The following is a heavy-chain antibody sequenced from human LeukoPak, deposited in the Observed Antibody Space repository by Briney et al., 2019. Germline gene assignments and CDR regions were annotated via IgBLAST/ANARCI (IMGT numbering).Heavy chain of an antibody. D-gene: IGHD3-3*01. V-gene: IGHV4-34*01. J-gene: IGHJ5*01. Sequence: SETLSLTCAVYGGSFSGYYWSWIRQPPGKGLEWIGEINHSGSTNYNPSLKSRVTISVDTSKNQFSLKLSSVTAADTAVYYCARDFWGFDSWGQGTLVTVSS. CDR3: ARDFWGFDS. CDR2: INHSGST. CDR1: GGSFSGYY.